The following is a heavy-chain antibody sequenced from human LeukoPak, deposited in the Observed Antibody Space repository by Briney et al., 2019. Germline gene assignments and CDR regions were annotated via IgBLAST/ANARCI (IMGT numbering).Heavy chain of an antibody. CDR1: GFTFSSYA. CDR2: ISGSGGST. J-gene: IGHJ3*02. V-gene: IGHV3-23*01. CDR3: AKDRRDGYNYGGAFDI. Sequence: GGSLRLSCAASGFTFSSYAMSWVRQAPGKGLEWVSAISGSGGSTYYADSVKGRFTISRDNSKNTLYLQMNSLRAEDTAVYYCAKDRRDGYNYGGAFDIWGQGTMVTVSS. D-gene: IGHD5-24*01.